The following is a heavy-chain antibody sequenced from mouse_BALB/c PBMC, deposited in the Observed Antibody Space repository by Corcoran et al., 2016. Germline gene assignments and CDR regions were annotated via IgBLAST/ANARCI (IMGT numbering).Heavy chain of an antibody. CDR1: GFNIKDTY. CDR2: IDPANGNT. V-gene: IGHV14-3*02. J-gene: IGHJ3*01. D-gene: IGHD2-4*01. CDR3: ARFYDYAWFAY. Sequence: EVQLQQSGAELVKPGASVKLSCTASGFNIKDTYMHWVKQRPEQGLEWIGRIDPANGNTKYDPKFQGKATITADTSSNTAYLQLSSLTSEDTAVYYCARFYDYAWFAYWGQGTLVTVSA.